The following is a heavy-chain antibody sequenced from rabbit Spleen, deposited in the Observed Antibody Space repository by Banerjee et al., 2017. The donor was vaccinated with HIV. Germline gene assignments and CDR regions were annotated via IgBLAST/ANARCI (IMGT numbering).Heavy chain of an antibody. CDR1: GFSFSSSYY. V-gene: IGHV1S45*01. D-gene: IGHD1-1*01. J-gene: IGHJ6*01. Sequence: QEQLEESGGGLVNPGGTLTLTCTASGFSFSSSYYMCWVRQAPGKGLEWIACIDSSSGTTWYATWAKGRFTTSKTSSTTVTLQMTSLTAADTATYFCARDTSTSFSTYGMDLWGPGTLVT. CDR2: IDSSSGTT. CDR3: ARDTSTSFSTYGMDL.